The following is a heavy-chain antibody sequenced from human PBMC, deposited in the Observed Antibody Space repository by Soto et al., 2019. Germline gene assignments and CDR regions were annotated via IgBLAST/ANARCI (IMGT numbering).Heavy chain of an antibody. Sequence: QVQLQESGPGLVKPSQTLSLTCTVSGGSISSGGYYWSWIRQHPGKGLEWIGYIYYSGSTYYNPSLKSRVTRSGDTSKNPFSLKLRNATAADTAVYYCAGEDGGGVAGQRGFDYWGQGTLVTVSS. CDR1: GGSISSGGYY. D-gene: IGHD6-19*01. J-gene: IGHJ4*02. V-gene: IGHV4-31*03. CDR2: IYYSGST. CDR3: AGEDGGGVAGQRGFDY.